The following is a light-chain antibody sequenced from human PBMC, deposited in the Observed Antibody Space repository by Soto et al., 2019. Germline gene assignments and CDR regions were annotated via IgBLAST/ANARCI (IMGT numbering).Light chain of an antibody. CDR2: AAS. Sequence: EIVMTQSPATLSVSPGERATLSCRASQSVNSDLAWYQQKPGQAPRLLIYAASTRATGIPPRFSGSGSGTEFTLTISSLQSEDFAVYYCQQYRTFGQGTKVEIK. V-gene: IGKV3-15*01. J-gene: IGKJ1*01. CDR1: QSVNSD. CDR3: QQYRT.